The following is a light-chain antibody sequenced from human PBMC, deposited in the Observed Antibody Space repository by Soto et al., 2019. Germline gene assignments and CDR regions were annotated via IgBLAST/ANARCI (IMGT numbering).Light chain of an antibody. V-gene: IGLV1-47*01. CDR3: AAWDDSLSASKYV. CDR1: SSKIGSNY. Sequence: QSALTQPPSASGTPGQRVTISCSGSSSKIGSNYVYWYQQLPGTAPKLLIYRNNQRPSGVPDRFSGSKSGTSASLAISGLRSDDVADYYCAAWDDSLSASKYVFGTGTKVTVL. J-gene: IGLJ1*01. CDR2: RNN.